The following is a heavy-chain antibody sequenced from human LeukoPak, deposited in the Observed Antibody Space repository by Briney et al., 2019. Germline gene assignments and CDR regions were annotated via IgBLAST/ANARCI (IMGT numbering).Heavy chain of an antibody. CDR2: ISSSSSNI. Sequence: GASLSPSCAASGFTFSSYSINLVRQAARKGLEWVLSISSSSSNIYYASSLNGRFTISRDNAKNSLYLQMNSVKAEDTAVYYCASWGRDILTGYYQFHYWRQGTLVSVSS. D-gene: IGHD3-9*01. CDR1: GFTFSSYS. CDR3: ASWGRDILTGYYQFHY. V-gene: IGHV3-21*01. J-gene: IGHJ4*02.